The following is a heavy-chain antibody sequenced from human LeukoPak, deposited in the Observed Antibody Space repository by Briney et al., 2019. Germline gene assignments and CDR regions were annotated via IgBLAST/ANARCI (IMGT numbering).Heavy chain of an antibody. CDR2: ISGSGAST. Sequence: PGGSLRLSCAASGFTFSSYAMSWVRQAPGKGLEWVSAISGSGASTYYADSVKGRFTFSRDNSKNTIYLQMSSLRTEDTAIYYCTTAITVGDWHDFWGQGTLVTVSS. D-gene: IGHD2-21*02. CDR1: GFTFSSYA. V-gene: IGHV3-23*01. CDR3: TTAITVGDWHDF. J-gene: IGHJ4*02.